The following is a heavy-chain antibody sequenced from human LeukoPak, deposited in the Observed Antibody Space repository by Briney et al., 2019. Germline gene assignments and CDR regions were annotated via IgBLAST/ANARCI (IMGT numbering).Heavy chain of an antibody. CDR1: GASISAFH. CDR2: IYSSGST. D-gene: IGHD1-26*01. CDR3: WEKDRDY. J-gene: IGHJ4*02. Sequence: PSETLSLTCTVSGASISAFHWTWFRQPAGKGLEWIGLIYSSGSTLFNPSLKSRVAMSVDLTKNQLSLKLTSVTAADTAMYYRWEKDRDYWGRGTLVTVSS. V-gene: IGHV4-4*07.